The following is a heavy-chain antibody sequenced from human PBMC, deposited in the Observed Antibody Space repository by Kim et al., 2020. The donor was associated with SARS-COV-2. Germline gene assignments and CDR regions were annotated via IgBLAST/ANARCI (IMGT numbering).Heavy chain of an antibody. CDR1: GDSVSSNSAA. CDR3: ALSKGTSSWYERDYYYYGMDV. CDR2: TYYRSKWYN. Sequence: SQTLSLTCAISGDSVSSNSAAWNWIRQSPSRGLEWLGRTYYRSKWYNDYAVSVKSRITINPDTSKNQFSLQLNSVTPEDTAVYYCALSKGTSSWYERDYYYYGMDVWGQGTTVTVSS. D-gene: IGHD6-13*01. J-gene: IGHJ6*02. V-gene: IGHV6-1*01.